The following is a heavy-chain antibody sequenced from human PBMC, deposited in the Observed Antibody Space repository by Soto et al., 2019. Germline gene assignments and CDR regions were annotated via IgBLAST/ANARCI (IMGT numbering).Heavy chain of an antibody. V-gene: IGHV1-46*01. D-gene: IGHD5-18*01. CDR3: ARDTPIYSYGDNFDY. CDR1: GYTFTSYY. Sequence: GASVKVSCKASGYTFTSYYMHWVRQAPGQGLEWMGIINPSGGSTSYAQKFQGRVTMTRDTSTSTVYMELSSLRSEDTAVYYCARDTPIYSYGDNFDYCGQGTPVTVSS. CDR2: INPSGGST. J-gene: IGHJ4*02.